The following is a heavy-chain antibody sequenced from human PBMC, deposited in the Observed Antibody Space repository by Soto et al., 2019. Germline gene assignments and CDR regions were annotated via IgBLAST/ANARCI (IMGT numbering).Heavy chain of an antibody. CDR3: ARIGYYGDLGRWLDP. CDR1: GGSISGYY. V-gene: IGHV4-59*01. CDR2: IDYSGST. Sequence: SATLSITCTVTGGSISGYYWSWIRQPPGEGLGWIGYIDYSGSTNYNPSLKSRVTIPVDMSKNQFSLKLSSVTAADTAMYYCARIGYYGDLGRWLDPWRQVTLVTVSS. D-gene: IGHD4-17*01. J-gene: IGHJ5*02.